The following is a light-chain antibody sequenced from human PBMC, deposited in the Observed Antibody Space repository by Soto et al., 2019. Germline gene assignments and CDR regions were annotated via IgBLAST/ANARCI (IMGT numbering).Light chain of an antibody. V-gene: IGKV3-15*01. CDR1: SY. J-gene: IGKJ1*01. CDR2: GGT. CDR3: QQYNNWPRT. Sequence: SYLAWDQQKXGQASRCLIHGGTXSATGIPARFSGYRSGTELTLNISSPQSEDFAVYYCQQYNNWPRTYGQGTKVDIK.